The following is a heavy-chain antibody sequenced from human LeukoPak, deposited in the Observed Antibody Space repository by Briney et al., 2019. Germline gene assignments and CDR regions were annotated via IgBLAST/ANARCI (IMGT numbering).Heavy chain of an antibody. Sequence: GGSLRLSCAASGFTFSSYAMSWVRQAPGKGLEWVSGIRGSGDNTYYADSVKGRFTISRDNSKNTLYLQMHSLRVEDTAVYYCARWYCTSYNCYYDYWGQGTLVTVSS. CDR3: ARWYCTSYNCYYDY. D-gene: IGHD2-8*01. CDR1: GFTFSSYA. CDR2: IRGSGDNT. J-gene: IGHJ4*02. V-gene: IGHV3-23*01.